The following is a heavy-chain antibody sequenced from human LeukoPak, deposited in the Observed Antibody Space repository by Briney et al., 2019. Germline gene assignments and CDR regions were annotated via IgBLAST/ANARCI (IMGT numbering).Heavy chain of an antibody. CDR2: INPNSGGT. CDR3: ARDSPPLVVVPAARAFDI. V-gene: IGHV1-2*02. D-gene: IGHD2-2*01. J-gene: IGHJ3*02. Sequence: ASVKVSCKASGYTFTGYYMHWVRQAPGQGLEWMGWINPNSGGTNYAQKFQGRVTMTRDTSISTAYMELSRLRSDDTAVYYCARDSPPLVVVPAARAFDIWGQGTMVTVSS. CDR1: GYTFTGYY.